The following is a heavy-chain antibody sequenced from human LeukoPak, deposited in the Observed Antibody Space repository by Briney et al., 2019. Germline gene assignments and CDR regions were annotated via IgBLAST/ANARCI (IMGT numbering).Heavy chain of an antibody. V-gene: IGHV3-21*01. CDR2: ISSSSSYI. J-gene: IGHJ4*02. CDR3: ASEVQWLVRGVYYFDY. Sequence: GGSLRLSCAASGFTFSSYSMNWVRQAPGKGLEWVSSISSSSSYIYYAGLVKGRFTISRDNAKNSLYLQMNSLRAEDTAVYYCASEVQWLVRGVYYFDYWGQGTLVTVSS. CDR1: GFTFSSYS. D-gene: IGHD6-19*01.